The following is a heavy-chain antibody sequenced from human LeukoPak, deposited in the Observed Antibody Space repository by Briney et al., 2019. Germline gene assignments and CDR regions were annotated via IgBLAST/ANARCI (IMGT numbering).Heavy chain of an antibody. D-gene: IGHD1-26*01. Sequence: GGSLRLSCGASGFTFSTYAMSWVRQAPGKGLEGVSAISGGGDYTYYADSVRGRFTISRDNSLHTLSLQVEILREEDTAVYSCAKLGMGQYGPGAPKWGQGTLVTVSS. V-gene: IGHV3-23*01. CDR2: ISGGGDYT. CDR1: GFTFSTYA. CDR3: AKLGMGQYGPGAPK. J-gene: IGHJ4*02.